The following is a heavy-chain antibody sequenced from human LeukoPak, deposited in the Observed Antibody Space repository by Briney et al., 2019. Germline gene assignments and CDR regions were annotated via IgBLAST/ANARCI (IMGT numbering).Heavy chain of an antibody. D-gene: IGHD3-22*01. CDR2: IWYDGSNK. Sequence: GGSLRLSCAASGFTFSDYGMHWVRQAPGKGLEWVAVIWYDGSNKYYADSVKGRFTISRDNSKNTLYLQMNSLRAEDTAVYYCARDPLNYDSSGYIRYYFDYWGQGTLVTVSS. V-gene: IGHV3-33*01. CDR1: GFTFSDYG. J-gene: IGHJ4*02. CDR3: ARDPLNYDSSGYIRYYFDY.